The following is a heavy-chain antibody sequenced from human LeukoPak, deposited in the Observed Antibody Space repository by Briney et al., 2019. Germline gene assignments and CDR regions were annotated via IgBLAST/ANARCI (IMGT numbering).Heavy chain of an antibody. D-gene: IGHD3-22*01. CDR2: IWYDGSNK. Sequence: GGSLRLSCAASGFTFSDYGMHWVRQAPGKGLEWVAVIWYDGSNKYYADSVKGRFTISRDNSKNTLYLQMNSLRAEDTAVYYCARDPLNYDSSGYIRYYFDYWGQGTLVTVSS. V-gene: IGHV3-33*01. CDR1: GFTFSDYG. J-gene: IGHJ4*02. CDR3: ARDPLNYDSSGYIRYYFDY.